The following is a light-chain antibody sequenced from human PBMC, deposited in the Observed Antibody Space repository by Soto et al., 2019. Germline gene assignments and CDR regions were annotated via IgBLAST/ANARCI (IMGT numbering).Light chain of an antibody. CDR2: AAS. J-gene: IGKJ5*01. CDR1: QGISSY. CDR3: QQYNNWPPIT. Sequence: IQLRQSPSCLSASVGDRVTISCRASQGISSYLAWYQKKPGKARKLLXYAASTLQSGVPSRFSGSGSGTDFTLTISSLQSEDFAVYYCQQYNNWPPITFGQGTRLEIK. V-gene: IGKV1-9*01.